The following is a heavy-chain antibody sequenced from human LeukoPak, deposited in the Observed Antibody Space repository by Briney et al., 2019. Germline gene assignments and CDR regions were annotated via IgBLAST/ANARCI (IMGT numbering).Heavy chain of an antibody. Sequence: GGSLRLSCAASGFTFSSYWMSWVRQAPGKGLEWVAVISYDGSNKYYADSVKGRFTISRDNSKNTLYLQMNSLRAEDTAVYYCARDRHSSSYPRLDYWGQGTLVTVSS. D-gene: IGHD5-18*01. CDR3: ARDRHSSSYPRLDY. CDR2: ISYDGSNK. CDR1: GFTFSSYW. V-gene: IGHV3-30-3*01. J-gene: IGHJ4*02.